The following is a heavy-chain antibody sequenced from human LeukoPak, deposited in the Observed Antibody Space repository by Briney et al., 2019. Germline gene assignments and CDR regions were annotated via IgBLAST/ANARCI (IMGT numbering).Heavy chain of an antibody. J-gene: IGHJ4*02. V-gene: IGHV1-24*01. D-gene: IGHD6-6*01. CDR1: GYTLTELS. Sequence: ASVKVSCKVSGYTLTELSMHWVRQAPGKGLEWMGGFDPEDGETIYAQKFQGRVTMTEDTSTDTAYMELSSLRSEDTAVYYCATVAVRPGRFDYWGQGTLVTVPS. CDR2: FDPEDGET. CDR3: ATVAVRPGRFDY.